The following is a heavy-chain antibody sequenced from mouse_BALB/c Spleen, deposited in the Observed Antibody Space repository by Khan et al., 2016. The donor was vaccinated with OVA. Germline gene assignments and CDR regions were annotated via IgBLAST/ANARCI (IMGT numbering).Heavy chain of an antibody. CDR3: ARRTTGYALDY. D-gene: IGHD2-14*01. V-gene: IGHV1-4*01. Sequence: QVQLKESGAELARPGASVKMSCKASGYTFTSHTMHWVKQRLGQGLEWIGYINPRSGYTNYSQKFNDKATLTTDQSSSTAYMQLSSLTSEDSAAYYCARRTTGYALDYWGQGTTGTVSS. CDR1: GYTFTSHT. CDR2: INPRSGYT. J-gene: IGHJ4*01.